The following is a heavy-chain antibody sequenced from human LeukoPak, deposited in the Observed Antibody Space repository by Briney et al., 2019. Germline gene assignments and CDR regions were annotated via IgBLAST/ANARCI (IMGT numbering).Heavy chain of an antibody. CDR2: ISSSSSYI. V-gene: IGHV3-21*01. J-gene: IGHJ4*02. Sequence: PGGSLRLSCAASGFTLSNYSMNWVRQAPGKGLEWVAFISSSSSYIFYADSLKGRFTISRDNAKNSLYLQMNSLRADDTAVYYCARDLAYGDDGLWGQGILVTVPS. CDR3: ARDLAYGDDGL. D-gene: IGHD4-17*01. CDR1: GFTLSNYS.